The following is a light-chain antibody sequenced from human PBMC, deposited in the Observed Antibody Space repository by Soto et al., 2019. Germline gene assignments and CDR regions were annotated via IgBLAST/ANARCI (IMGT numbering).Light chain of an antibody. V-gene: IGKV3-20*01. CDR3: QQYGSSPFT. Sequence: EIVLTQSPGTLSLSPGERATLSCRASQSVSSSYLAWYQQKPGQAPRLLIYGASSRATGIPDRFSGSGSGTDFTLTISRREPEDFALYYCQQYGSSPFTFGPGTKVDIK. J-gene: IGKJ3*01. CDR2: GAS. CDR1: QSVSSSY.